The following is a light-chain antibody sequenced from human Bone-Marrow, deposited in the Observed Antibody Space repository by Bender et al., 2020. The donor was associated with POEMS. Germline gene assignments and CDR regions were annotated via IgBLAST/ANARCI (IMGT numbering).Light chain of an antibody. J-gene: IGLJ3*02. Sequence: QSALTQPASVSGSPGQSITISCSGTSSDIGGYNYVSWYQHHPGKAPKPMIYDVSNRPSGVSSRFSGSKSGNTASLTISGLQAEDEADYYCTSYTSSNNWVFGGGTKLTVL. CDR3: TSYTSSNNWV. CDR1: SSDIGGYNY. V-gene: IGLV2-14*03. CDR2: DVS.